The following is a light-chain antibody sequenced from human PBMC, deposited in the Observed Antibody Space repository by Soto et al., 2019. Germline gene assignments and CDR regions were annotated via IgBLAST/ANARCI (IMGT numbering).Light chain of an antibody. Sequence: QSSLNQPASVSASPGQSIAISCTGTDSDIGGYDHVSWYQQHPGKAPKLLIYDVTNRPSGVSSRFSGSKAGRTASLTISGLQTEDEADYYCSSHTSSTALVFGTGTKVTVL. CDR3: SSHTSSTALV. CDR1: DSDIGGYDH. J-gene: IGLJ1*01. CDR2: DVT. V-gene: IGLV2-14*03.